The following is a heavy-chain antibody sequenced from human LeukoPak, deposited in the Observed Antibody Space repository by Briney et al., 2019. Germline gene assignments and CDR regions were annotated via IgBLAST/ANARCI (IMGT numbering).Heavy chain of an antibody. CDR3: ARLTSNIAAPDH. CDR1: GYRFTTSW. J-gene: IGHJ4*02. D-gene: IGHD6-13*01. Sequence: GESLKISCRGSGYRFTTSWIAWVRQMPGKGLECMGIIYPGDSDIRYSPSFQGQVTISADKSISTAYLQWSSLKASDTAMYYCARLTSNIAAPDHWGQGTLVTVSS. V-gene: IGHV5-51*01. CDR2: IYPGDSDI.